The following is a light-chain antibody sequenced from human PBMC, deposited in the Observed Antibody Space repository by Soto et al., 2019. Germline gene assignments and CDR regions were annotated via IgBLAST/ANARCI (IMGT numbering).Light chain of an antibody. J-gene: IGKJ2*03. Sequence: EIVMTQSPATLSVSPGGRATLSCRASQSVSRDLAWYQQKPGQAPRLLIYGASTRATGIPARFSGSGSGTEFTLTISSLQSEDFAVYYCQQYNNWPPLSFGQGTKVDIK. CDR1: QSVSRD. V-gene: IGKV3-15*01. CDR2: GAS. CDR3: QQYNNWPPLS.